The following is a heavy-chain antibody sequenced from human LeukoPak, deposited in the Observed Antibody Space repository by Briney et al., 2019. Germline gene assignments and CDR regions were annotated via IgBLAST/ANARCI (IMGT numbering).Heavy chain of an antibody. CDR2: IHYSGRT. J-gene: IGHJ4*02. Sequence: PETPCLTCSVSGDSISGYSWSWIRQPPGMGLEWIGYIHYSGRTTYNHSLKTRVTISVDPSKHQLSLSLTSVTAADTAVYYCARGQGSGSSWAFDYWGQGTLVTVSS. V-gene: IGHV4-59*01. CDR3: ARGQGSGSSWAFDY. D-gene: IGHD1-26*01. CDR1: GDSISGYS.